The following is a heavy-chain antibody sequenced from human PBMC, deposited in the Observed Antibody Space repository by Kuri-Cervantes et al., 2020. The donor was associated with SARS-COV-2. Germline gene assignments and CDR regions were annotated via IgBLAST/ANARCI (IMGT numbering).Heavy chain of an antibody. D-gene: IGHD2-2*01. V-gene: IGHV4-39*01. CDR1: GGSFSGYY. Sequence: SETLTLTCAVYGGSFSGYYWRWIRQPPGKGLEWMGSIYYSGSTYYNPSLKSRVTISVYTSKNQFSLRLSSVTAADTAVYYCARQDYCSSTSCYLGYYYYYMDVWGKGTTVTVSS. J-gene: IGHJ6*03. CDR2: IYYSGST. CDR3: ARQDYCSSTSCYLGYYYYYMDV.